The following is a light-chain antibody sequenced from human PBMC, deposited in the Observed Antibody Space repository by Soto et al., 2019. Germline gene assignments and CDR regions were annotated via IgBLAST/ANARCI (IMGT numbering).Light chain of an antibody. Sequence: DIQMTQSPSSLSASVGDTVSITCRASQSITTSLNWYQQKPGEVPKLLIYAASSLQNGVPSRFSGSGSWTDFTLTISSLQPEDFATYYCQQTYSNFGQGTKLEI. CDR3: QQTYSN. CDR1: QSITTS. CDR2: AAS. V-gene: IGKV1-39*01. J-gene: IGKJ2*01.